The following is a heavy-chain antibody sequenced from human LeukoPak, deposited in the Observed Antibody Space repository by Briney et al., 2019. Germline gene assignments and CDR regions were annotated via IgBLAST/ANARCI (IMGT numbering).Heavy chain of an antibody. CDR1: GFTFDDYA. J-gene: IGHJ6*02. CDR3: AKDVSSSTSSGMDV. D-gene: IGHD2-2*01. Sequence: GRSLRLPCAASGFTFDDYAMHWVRQAPGKGLEWVSGISWNSGSIGYADSVKGRFTISRDNAKNSLYLQMNSLRAEDTALYYCAKDVSSSTSSGMDVWGQGTTVTVSS. V-gene: IGHV3-9*01. CDR2: ISWNSGSI.